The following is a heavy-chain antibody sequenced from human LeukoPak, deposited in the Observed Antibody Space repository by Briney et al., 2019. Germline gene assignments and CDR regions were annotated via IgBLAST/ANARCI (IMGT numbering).Heavy chain of an antibody. CDR3: GKTTVGYSSGQKPAWPVDY. CDR1: GFTFGSHA. V-gene: IGHV3-23*01. CDR2: IFGSGGSP. Sequence: GGSLRLSCEASGFTFGSHAMYWVRQAPGEGLEWVAGIFGSGGSPHYADSVKGRFTISRDNSRNTVYLQINSLRAEDTAVYYCGKTTVGYSSGQKPAWPVDYWGQGTLVTVSS. J-gene: IGHJ4*02. D-gene: IGHD5-18*01.